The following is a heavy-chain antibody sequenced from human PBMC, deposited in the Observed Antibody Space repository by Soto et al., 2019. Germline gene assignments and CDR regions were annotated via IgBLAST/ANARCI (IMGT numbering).Heavy chain of an antibody. CDR3: ARVRSSGWHRRLTLILDY. Sequence: SETLSLTCAVYGGSFSGYYWSWIRQPPGKGLEWIGEINHSGSTNYNPSLKSRVTISVDTSKNQFSLKLSSVTAADTAVYYCARVRSSGWHRRLTLILDYWGQGTLVTV. V-gene: IGHV4-34*01. D-gene: IGHD6-19*01. J-gene: IGHJ4*02. CDR1: GGSFSGYY. CDR2: INHSGST.